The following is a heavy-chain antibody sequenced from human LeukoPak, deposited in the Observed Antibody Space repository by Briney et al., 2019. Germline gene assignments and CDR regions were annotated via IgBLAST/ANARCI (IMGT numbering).Heavy chain of an antibody. Sequence: GGSLRLSCAASGFTLSDYYMSWIRQAPGKGLEWVSYIDSSGSTIYYADSVKGRFTISRDNSKNTLYLQMHSLRADDTAVYYCAKVHGTLTVESPFDYWGQGTLVTVSS. CDR2: IDSSGSTI. CDR1: GFTLSDYY. D-gene: IGHD2-15*01. CDR3: AKVHGTLTVESPFDY. J-gene: IGHJ4*02. V-gene: IGHV3-11*01.